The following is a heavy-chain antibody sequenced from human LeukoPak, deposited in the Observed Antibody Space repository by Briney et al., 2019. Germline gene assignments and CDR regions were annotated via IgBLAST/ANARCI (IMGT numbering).Heavy chain of an antibody. CDR1: GFTFNTYT. J-gene: IGHJ4*02. D-gene: IGHD2-21*02. CDR2: INSDESST. V-gene: IGHV3-74*01. CDR3: ARGDLPFDY. Sequence: GGSLRLSCAASGFTFNTYTMNWVRQAPGKGLVWVSRINSDESSTSYADSVMGRFTISRDNAKNTLYLQMNSLRAEDTALYYCARGDLPFDYWGQGTLVTVSS.